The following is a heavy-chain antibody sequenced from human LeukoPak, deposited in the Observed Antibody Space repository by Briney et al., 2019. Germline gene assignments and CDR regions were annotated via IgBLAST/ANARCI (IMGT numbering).Heavy chain of an antibody. V-gene: IGHV3-21*01. CDR3: ASLYCSGGSCYSL. J-gene: IGHJ4*02. CDR2: ISSSSSYI. D-gene: IGHD2-15*01. CDR1: GFTFSSYS. Sequence: PGGFLRLSCAASGFTFSSYSMNWVRQAPGKGLEWVSSISSSSSYIYYADSVKGRFTISGDNAKNSLYLQMNSLRAEDTAVYYCASLYCSGGSCYSLWGQGTLVTVSS.